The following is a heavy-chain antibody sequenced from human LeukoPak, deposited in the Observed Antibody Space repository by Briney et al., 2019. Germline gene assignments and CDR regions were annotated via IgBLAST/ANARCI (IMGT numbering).Heavy chain of an antibody. CDR2: IYSNGNT. V-gene: IGHV4-39*07. Sequence: SETLSLTCTVSGGSISSSGHYWGWIRQSPEKGLDWIGSIYSNGNTYYNPSVKSRVTISVDTSKNQFSLKLTSVTAAETAVYYCARSATVTTGYFDYWGQGALVTVSS. J-gene: IGHJ4*02. D-gene: IGHD4-17*01. CDR1: GGSISSSGHY. CDR3: ARSATVTTGYFDY.